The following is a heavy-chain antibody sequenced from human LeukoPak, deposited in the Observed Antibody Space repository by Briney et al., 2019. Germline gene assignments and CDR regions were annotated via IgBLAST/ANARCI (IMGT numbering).Heavy chain of an antibody. CDR3: ARRNTTVTTPFDY. D-gene: IGHD4-17*01. Sequence: GGSLRLSCAASGPTFRNAFMNWVRQAPGKGLEWVSSISSSSSYIYYADSVKGRFTISRDNAKNSLYLQMNSLRAEDTAVYYCARRNTTVTTPFDYWGRGTLVTVSS. CDR2: ISSSSSYI. J-gene: IGHJ4*02. V-gene: IGHV3-21*01. CDR1: GPTFRNAF.